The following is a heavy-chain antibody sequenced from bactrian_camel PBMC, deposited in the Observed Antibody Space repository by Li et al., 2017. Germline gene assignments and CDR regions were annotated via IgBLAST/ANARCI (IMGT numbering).Heavy chain of an antibody. D-gene: IGHD5*01. V-gene: IGHV3S53*01. CDR1: GYTYNRNC. CDR2: IDSDSTT. J-gene: IGHJ4*01. Sequence: HVQLVESGGGSVQAGGSLRLSCAASGYTYNRNCMAWFRQAPGKEREGVATIDSDSTTDYADSVKGRFTISRDNAKNTLYLQIDSLKPEDTAMYYCGAIYRDEGCNVVTGGWEFAYWGRGTQVTVS. CDR3: GAIYRDEGCNVVTGGWEFAY.